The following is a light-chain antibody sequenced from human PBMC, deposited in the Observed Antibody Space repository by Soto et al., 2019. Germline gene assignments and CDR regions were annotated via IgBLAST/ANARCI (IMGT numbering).Light chain of an antibody. CDR1: QSVSSRY. J-gene: IGKJ2*01. Sequence: MVLTQSPGTLSLSPSERATLSCRASQSVSSRYLAWYQQKPGQAPRLLIYGASSRATGIPDRFSGSGSGTAFTLTISRLEPEDFAVYYCQQGSTFGQGTKLEIK. CDR3: QQGST. V-gene: IGKV3-20*01. CDR2: GAS.